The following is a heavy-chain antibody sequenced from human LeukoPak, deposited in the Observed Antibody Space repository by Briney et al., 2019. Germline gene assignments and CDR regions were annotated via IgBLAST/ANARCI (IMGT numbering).Heavy chain of an antibody. CDR2: IYYSGGT. D-gene: IGHD4-17*01. Sequence: SETLSLTCTVSGGSISSYYWSWIRQPPGKGLEWIGYIYYSGGTNYAQKFQGWVTMTRDTSISTAYMELSRLRSDDTAVYYCAITLDYGDLYDAFDIWGQGTMVTVSS. CDR1: GGSISSYY. CDR3: AITLDYGDLYDAFDI. V-gene: IGHV4-59*03. J-gene: IGHJ3*02.